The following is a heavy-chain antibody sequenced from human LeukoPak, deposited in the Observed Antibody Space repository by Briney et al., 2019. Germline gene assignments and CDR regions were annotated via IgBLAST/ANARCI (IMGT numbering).Heavy chain of an antibody. CDR1: GGSFSGYY. D-gene: IGHD6-19*01. J-gene: IGHJ3*02. CDR2: INHSGST. V-gene: IGHV4-34*01. CDR3: ARRFIRSTVAGTRIRAFDI. Sequence: RASETLSLTCAVYGGSFSGYYWSWIRQPPGKGLEWIGEINHSGSTNYNPSLKSRVTISVDTSKNQFSLKLSSVTAADTAVYYCARRFIRSTVAGTRIRAFDIWGQGTMVTVSS.